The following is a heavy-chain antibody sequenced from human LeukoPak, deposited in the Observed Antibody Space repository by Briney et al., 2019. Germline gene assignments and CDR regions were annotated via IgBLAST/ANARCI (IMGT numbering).Heavy chain of an antibody. J-gene: IGHJ4*02. Sequence: ASVKVSCKVSGYTLTELSMHWVRQAPGKGLEWMGGFDPEDGETIYAQKFQGRVTMTEDTSTDTAYMELSSLRAEDTAVYYCAKLALEGYRRGYFDYWGQGTLVTVSS. CDR3: AKLALEGYRRGYFDY. D-gene: IGHD1-1*01. CDR2: FDPEDGET. CDR1: GYTLTELS. V-gene: IGHV1-24*01.